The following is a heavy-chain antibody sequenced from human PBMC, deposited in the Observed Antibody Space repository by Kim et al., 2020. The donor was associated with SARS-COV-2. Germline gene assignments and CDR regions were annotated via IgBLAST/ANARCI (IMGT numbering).Heavy chain of an antibody. Sequence: ASVKVSCKASGYTFTSYAMHWVRQAPGQRLEWMGWINAGNGNTKYSQKFQGRVTITRDTSASTAYMELSSLRSEDTAVYYCAKSYGSGSYGAGADAFDIWGQGTMVTVSS. CDR3: AKSYGSGSYGAGADAFDI. J-gene: IGHJ3*02. CDR1: GYTFTSYA. V-gene: IGHV1-3*01. D-gene: IGHD3-10*01. CDR2: INAGNGNT.